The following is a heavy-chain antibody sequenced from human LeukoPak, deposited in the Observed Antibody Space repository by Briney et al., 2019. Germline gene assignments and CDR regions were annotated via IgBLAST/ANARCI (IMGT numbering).Heavy chain of an antibody. D-gene: IGHD3-16*01. CDR1: GGPISGSH. CDR2: IYYSGTT. CDR3: ARDRSGAVGGEGHYFYGMDV. J-gene: IGHJ6*02. Sequence: SETLSLTCTVSGGPISGSHWSSIRQPPGRGLGWHGYIYYSGTTNNNPPLKGRFPISVDTSKNQFSLKLTSVTAPAPAVFYCARDRSGAVGGEGHYFYGMDVWGQGTTVTVSS. V-gene: IGHV4-59*01.